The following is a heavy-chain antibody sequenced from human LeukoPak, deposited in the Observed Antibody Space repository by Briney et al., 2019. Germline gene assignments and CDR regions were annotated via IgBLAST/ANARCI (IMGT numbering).Heavy chain of an antibody. CDR3: AKHSSGWYGNWFDP. CDR1: GFTFSSYA. V-gene: IGHV3-23*01. J-gene: IGHJ5*02. D-gene: IGHD6-19*01. Sequence: GALRLSCAASGFTFSSYAMSWVRQAPGKGLEWVSAISGSGGSTYYADSVKGRFTISRDNSKNTLYLQMNSLRAEDTAVYYCAKHSSGWYGNWFDPWGQGTLVTVSS. CDR2: ISGSGGST.